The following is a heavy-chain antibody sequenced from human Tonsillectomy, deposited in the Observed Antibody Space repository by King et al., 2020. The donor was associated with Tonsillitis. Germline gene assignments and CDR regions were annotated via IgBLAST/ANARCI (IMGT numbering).Heavy chain of an antibody. CDR2: ISYDGSNK. J-gene: IGHJ4*02. CDR3: AKTIGGSSWRAYFDY. D-gene: IGHD6-13*01. Sequence: VQLVESGGGVVQPGRSLRLSCAASGFTFSSYGMHWVRQAPGKGLEWVAVISYDGSNKYYADSVKGRFTISRDNSKNTLYLQMNSLRAEDTAVYYCAKTIGGSSWRAYFDYWGQGTLVTVSS. V-gene: IGHV3-30*18. CDR1: GFTFSSYG.